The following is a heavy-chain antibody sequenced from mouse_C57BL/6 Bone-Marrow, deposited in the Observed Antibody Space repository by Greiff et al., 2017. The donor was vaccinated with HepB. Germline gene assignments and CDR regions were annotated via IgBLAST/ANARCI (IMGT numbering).Heavy chain of an antibody. CDR3: AREDYYGSSYAWFAY. J-gene: IGHJ3*01. CDR2: FYPGSGSI. CDR1: GYTFTEYT. V-gene: IGHV1-62-2*01. D-gene: IGHD1-1*01. Sequence: QVQLQQSGAELVKPGASVKLSCKASGYTFTEYTIHWVKQRSGQGLEWIGWFYPGSGSIKYNEKFKDKATLTADKSSSTAYMQLSSLTSEDSAVYFCAREDYYGSSYAWFAYWGQGTLVTVSA.